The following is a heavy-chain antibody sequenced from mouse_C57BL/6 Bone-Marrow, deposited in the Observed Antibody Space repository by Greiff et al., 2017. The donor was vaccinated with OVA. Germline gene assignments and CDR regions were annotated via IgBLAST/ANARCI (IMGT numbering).Heavy chain of an antibody. CDR2: INPSDGGT. CDR1: GYTFTSYW. D-gene: IGHD3-2*02. J-gene: IGHJ3*01. CDR3: ARSNSSGVAWFAY. Sequence: QVQLQQPGTELVKPGASVKLSCKASGYTFTSYWMHWVKQRPGQGLEWIGNINPSDGGTNYNEKFKSKATLTVDKSSSTAYMQLSSLTSEDSAVYYCARSNSSGVAWFAYWGQGTLVTVSA. V-gene: IGHV1-53*01.